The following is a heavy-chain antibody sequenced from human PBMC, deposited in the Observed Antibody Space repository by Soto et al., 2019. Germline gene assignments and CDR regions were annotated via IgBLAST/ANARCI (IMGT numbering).Heavy chain of an antibody. D-gene: IGHD3-10*01. CDR1: GNTFTSYD. V-gene: IGHV1-8*01. CDR2: INPNSGNI. J-gene: IGHJ4*02. CDR3: ARGRASGSYYLLDY. Sequence: ASVKVSCKASGNTFTSYDINWVRQATGHGLEWMGWINPNSGNISYAQKFQGRVTMTRDTAIRTAYMEVSRLRSDDTAVYYCARGRASGSYYLLDYWGQGTLVTGSS.